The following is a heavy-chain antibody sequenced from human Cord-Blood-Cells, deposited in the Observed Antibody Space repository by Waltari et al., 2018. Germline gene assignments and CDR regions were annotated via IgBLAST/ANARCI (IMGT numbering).Heavy chain of an antibody. V-gene: IGHV1-8*01. J-gene: IGHJ6*02. CDR1: GYTFTSYD. D-gene: IGHD6-6*01. CDR3: ARGIGSSSYYYYGMDV. Sequence: QVQLVQSGAEVKKSGASVKVSCKASGYTFTSYDINWVRQATGQRLEGMRWMNPNSGNTGYAQKFQGGVPITRTTSIRPAYMERSRLRSEDTAVYYCARGIGSSSYYYYGMDVWGQGATVTVSS. CDR2: MNPNSGNT.